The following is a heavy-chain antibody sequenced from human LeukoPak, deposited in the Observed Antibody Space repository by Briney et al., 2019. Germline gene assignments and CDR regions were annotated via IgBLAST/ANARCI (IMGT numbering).Heavy chain of an antibody. CDR3: AKDPRGWLSTPDY. Sequence: ETLSLTCAVYGGSFSGYYWSWIRQAPGKGLEWVSAISGSGGSTYYADSVKGRFTISRDNSKNTLYLQMNSLRADDTAVYYCAKDPRGWLSTPDYWGQGTLVTVSS. D-gene: IGHD3-22*01. CDR2: ISGSGGST. CDR1: GGSFSGYY. J-gene: IGHJ4*02. V-gene: IGHV3-23*01.